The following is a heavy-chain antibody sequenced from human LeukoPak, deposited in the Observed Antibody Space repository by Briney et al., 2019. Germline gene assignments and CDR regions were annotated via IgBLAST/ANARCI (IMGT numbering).Heavy chain of an antibody. CDR2: ISSSSSYI. CDR1: AFSFSNYN. Sequence: KSGGSLRLSCAASAFSFSNYNMNWVRQAPGKGLEWVSFISSSSSYIYYADSMKGRFTISRDNAKNSLYLQMNSLKAEDTAVYYCARGEWSSSPFDYWGQGTLVTVSS. V-gene: IGHV3-21*01. CDR3: ARGEWSSSPFDY. J-gene: IGHJ4*02. D-gene: IGHD6-6*01.